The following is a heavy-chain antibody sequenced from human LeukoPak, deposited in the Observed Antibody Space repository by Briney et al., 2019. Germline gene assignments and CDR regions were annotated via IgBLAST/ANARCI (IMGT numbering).Heavy chain of an antibody. J-gene: IGHJ4*02. Sequence: GGTLRLSCAASGFTFSNYGMTWVRQAPGRGLEWVSGISNGGTNTYYTDSVKGRFTISRDNSRNTLYLQMNSLRADDTARYYCAKDFVYGSRFPRPLDYWGQGTLVTVSS. CDR2: ISNGGTNT. V-gene: IGHV3-23*01. D-gene: IGHD3-3*01. CDR3: AKDFVYGSRFPRPLDY. CDR1: GFTFSNYG.